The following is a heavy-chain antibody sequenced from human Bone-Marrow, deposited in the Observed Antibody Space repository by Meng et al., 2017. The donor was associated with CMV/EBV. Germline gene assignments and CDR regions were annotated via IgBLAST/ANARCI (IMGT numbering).Heavy chain of an antibody. CDR1: GFIFSNYW. J-gene: IGHJ6*02. CDR2: IKQDGTEK. V-gene: IGHV3-7*01. Sequence: LSLTCAASGFIFSNYWMSWVRQASGKGLEWVANIKQDGTEKYYVDSVKGRFTISRDNAKNSVHLQMNSLRAEDTAVYYCARDRTVVVPVASIDHHYYYGMDVWGQGTTVTVSS. D-gene: IGHD2-2*01. CDR3: ARDRTVVVPVASIDHHYYYGMDV.